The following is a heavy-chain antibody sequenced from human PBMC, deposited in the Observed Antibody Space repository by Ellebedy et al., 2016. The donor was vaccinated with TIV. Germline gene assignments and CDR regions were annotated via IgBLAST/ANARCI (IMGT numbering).Heavy chain of an antibody. Sequence: GGSLRLSCAASGFTFSSYAMSWVRQAPGKGLEWVAVISYDGSNKYYADSVKGRFTISRDNSKNTLYLQMNSLRAEDTAVYYCARDMGTAMPNSLFVNYFQHWGQGTLVTVSS. CDR2: ISYDGSNK. J-gene: IGHJ1*01. D-gene: IGHD5-18*01. CDR1: GFTFSSYA. V-gene: IGHV3-30-3*01. CDR3: ARDMGTAMPNSLFVNYFQH.